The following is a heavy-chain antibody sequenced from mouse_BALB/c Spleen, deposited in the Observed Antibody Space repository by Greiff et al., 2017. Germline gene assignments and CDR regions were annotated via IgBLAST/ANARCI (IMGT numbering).Heavy chain of an antibody. Sequence: EVKVVESGGGLVKPGGSLKLSCAASGFTFSSYAMSWVRQSPEKRLEWVAEISSGGSYTYYPDTVTGRFTISRDNAKNTLYLEMSSLRSEDTAMYYCARRRDYYYFDYWGQGTTLTVSS. J-gene: IGHJ2*01. CDR2: ISSGGSYT. CDR1: GFTFSSYA. CDR3: ARRRDYYYFDY. D-gene: IGHD2-13*01. V-gene: IGHV5-9-4*01.